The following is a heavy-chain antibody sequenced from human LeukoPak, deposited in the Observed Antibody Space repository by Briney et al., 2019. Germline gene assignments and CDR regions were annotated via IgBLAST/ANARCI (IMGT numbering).Heavy chain of an antibody. J-gene: IGHJ4*02. V-gene: IGHV3-30-3*01. Sequence: GRSLRLSCAASGFTFSSYAMHWVRQAPGKGLEWVAVISYDGSNKYYADSVKGRFTISRDNSKNTLYLQMNSLRAEDTAVYYCARGRGRYFDWLDYWGQGTLVTVSS. CDR1: GFTFSSYA. CDR2: ISYDGSNK. D-gene: IGHD3-9*01. CDR3: ARGRGRYFDWLDY.